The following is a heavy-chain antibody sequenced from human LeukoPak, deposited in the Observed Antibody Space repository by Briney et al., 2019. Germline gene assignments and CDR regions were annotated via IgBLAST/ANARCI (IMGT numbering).Heavy chain of an antibody. CDR1: GGTISTFY. CDR3: ARVEGVVGGYSYGLGAAFDI. Sequence: SETLSLTCTVSGGTISTFYWSWIRQPPGKGLEWIGFIFYNGSTNYNPSLKSRVTISIDTSKNQFSLKLSSVTAADTAVYYCARVEGVVGGYSYGLGAAFDIWGQGTMVTVSS. V-gene: IGHV4-59*01. J-gene: IGHJ3*02. CDR2: IFYNGST. D-gene: IGHD5-18*01.